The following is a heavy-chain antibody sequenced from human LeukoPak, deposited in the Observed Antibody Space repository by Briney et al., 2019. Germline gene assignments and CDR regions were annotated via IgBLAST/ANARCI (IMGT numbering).Heavy chain of an antibody. CDR2: IGRSGDNL. V-gene: IGHV3-11*01. CDR1: AFTVRAFY. D-gene: IGHD2-2*01. Sequence: AGSLCLSCAASAFTVRAFYMAWIRPATGQGRDWGSYIGRSGDNLVYADSVKGQFTMTRDNAKNSLYLQMNSLRAEDSDVYYYALSSINAGYYYGVDVWGQGTTVTVSS. J-gene: IGHJ6*02. CDR3: ALSSINAGYYYGVDV.